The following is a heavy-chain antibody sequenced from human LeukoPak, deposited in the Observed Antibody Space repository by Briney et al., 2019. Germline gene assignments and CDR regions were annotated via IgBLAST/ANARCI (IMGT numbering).Heavy chain of an antibody. CDR3: AKGGRRLQVGFDY. J-gene: IGHJ4*02. V-gene: IGHV3-23*01. CDR2: IDGSGGTR. CDR1: GFTFSSYA. D-gene: IGHD5-24*01. Sequence: PGGSLRLSCAASGFTFSSYAMSWVRQAPGKGLECVSAIDGSGGTRDYADSVKGRFTISRDNSKNTLYLQMNSLRAEDTAVYYCAKGGRRLQVGFDYWGQGTLVTVSS.